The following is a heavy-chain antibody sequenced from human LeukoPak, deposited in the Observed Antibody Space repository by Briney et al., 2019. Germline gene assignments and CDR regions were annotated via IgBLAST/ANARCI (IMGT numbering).Heavy chain of an antibody. CDR1: GFTFSNAW. D-gene: IGHD3-9*01. V-gene: IGHV3-15*01. CDR3: TTVPYDILTGYYNSPKIDY. Sequence: GGSLRLSCAASGFTFSNAWMSWVRQAPGKGLEWVGRIKSKTDGGTTDYAAPVKGRFTISRDDSKNTLYLQMNSLKTEDTAVYYCTTVPYDILTGYYNSPKIDYWGQGTLVTVSS. J-gene: IGHJ4*02. CDR2: IKSKTDGGTT.